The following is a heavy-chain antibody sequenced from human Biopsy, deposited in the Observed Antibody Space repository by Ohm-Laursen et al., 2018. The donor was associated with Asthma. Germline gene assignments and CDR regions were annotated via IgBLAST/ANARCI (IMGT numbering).Heavy chain of an antibody. J-gene: IGHJ3*01. CDR2: INAGDGNT. D-gene: IGHD3-9*01. V-gene: IGHV1-3*01. Sequence: SSVKVSCKASGYTFIHFAIHWVRQAPGQRLEWMGWINAGDGNTKYSQKFQGRVTITRDTSASTAYMELRSLRSEDTATYYCARTYYDFLTGQVKDVFGVWGQGTMVTVSS. CDR1: GYTFIHFA. CDR3: ARTYYDFLTGQVKDVFGV.